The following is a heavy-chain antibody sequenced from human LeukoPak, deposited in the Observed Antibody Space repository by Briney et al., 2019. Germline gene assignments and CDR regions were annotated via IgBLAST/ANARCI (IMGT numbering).Heavy chain of an antibody. V-gene: IGHV3-21*01. CDR3: ARDASYYYGSWSYYDY. J-gene: IGHJ4*02. CDR1: GFTFSSYS. Sequence: PGGSLRLSCAASGFTFSSYSMTWVRQAPGKGLEWVSSISSSSSYIYYADSVKGRFTISRDNAKNSLYLQMNSLRAEDTAVYYCARDASYYYGSWSYYDYWGQGTLVTVSS. D-gene: IGHD3-10*01. CDR2: ISSSSSYI.